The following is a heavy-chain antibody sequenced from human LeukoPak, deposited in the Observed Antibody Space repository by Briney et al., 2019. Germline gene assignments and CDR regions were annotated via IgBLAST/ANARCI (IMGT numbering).Heavy chain of an antibody. CDR2: ISAYNGNT. CDR1: GYTFTSYG. V-gene: IGHV1-18*01. CDR3: ARDRYSGSYPSIWYFDL. D-gene: IGHD1-26*01. Sequence: ASVKVSCKASGYTFTSYGISWVRQAPGQGLEWMGWISAYNGNTNYAQKLQGRVTMTTDTSTSTAYMELRSLRSDDTAVYYCARDRYSGSYPSIWYFDLWGRGTLVTVSS. J-gene: IGHJ2*01.